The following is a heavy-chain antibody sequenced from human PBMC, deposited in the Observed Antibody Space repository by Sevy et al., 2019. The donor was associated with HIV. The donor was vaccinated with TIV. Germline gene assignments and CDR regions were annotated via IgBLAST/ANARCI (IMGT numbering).Heavy chain of an antibody. CDR3: ARTAYFGVVDY. CDR1: GGSISGYY. Sequence: SETLSLTCTVSGGSISGYYWSWIRQPAGKGLEWIGRIYSSGSTNYHPSLKSRVTMSVDTSKNQFSLKLSSVTAADTAVYYCARTAYFGVVDYWGQGTLVTVSS. CDR2: IYSSGST. D-gene: IGHD3-3*01. J-gene: IGHJ4*02. V-gene: IGHV4-4*07.